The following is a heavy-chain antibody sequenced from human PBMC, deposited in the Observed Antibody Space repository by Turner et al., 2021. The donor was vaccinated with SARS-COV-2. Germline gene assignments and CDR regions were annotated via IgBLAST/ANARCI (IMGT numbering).Heavy chain of an antibody. CDR1: GGSFSGYF. J-gene: IGHJ4*02. V-gene: IGHV4-34*01. CDR2: INHSGST. Sequence: QVQLQQWGAGLLKPSETLSLPCAVYGGSFSGYFWTWIRQPPGKGLEWIGEINHSGSTNYNPSLKSRVTISVDTSKNQFSLKLSSVTAADTAVYYRARGQGWLQPPFGYWGQGTLVTVSS. D-gene: IGHD3-3*01. CDR3: ARGQGWLQPPFGY.